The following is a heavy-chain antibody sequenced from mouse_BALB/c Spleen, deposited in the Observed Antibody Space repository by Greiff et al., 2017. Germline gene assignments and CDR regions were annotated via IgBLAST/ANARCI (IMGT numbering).Heavy chain of an antibody. Sequence: VQLQQSGPGLVKPSQSLSLTCTVTGYSITSDYAWNWIRQFPGNKLEWMGYISYSGSTSYNPSLKSRISITRDTSKNQFFLQLNSVTTEDTATYYCAREEPDWFAYWGQGTLVTVSA. CDR2: ISYSGST. CDR3: AREEPDWFAY. CDR1: GYSITSDYA. J-gene: IGHJ3*01. V-gene: IGHV3-2*02.